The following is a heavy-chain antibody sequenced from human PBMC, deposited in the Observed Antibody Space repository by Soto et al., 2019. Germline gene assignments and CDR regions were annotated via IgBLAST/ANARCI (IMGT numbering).Heavy chain of an antibody. V-gene: IGHV3-9*01. CDR2: ISWNSGNI. CDR1: GFTFDNYA. Sequence: LRLSCAASGFTFDNYAMHWVRQAPGKGLEWVSGISWNSGNIGYADSVKGRFTIARDNAKTSLYLEMNSLRAEDTALYYCAKSLKIFGLATTRSGPLDSWGQGALVTVSS. J-gene: IGHJ4*02. D-gene: IGHD3-3*01. CDR3: AKSLKIFGLATTRSGPLDS.